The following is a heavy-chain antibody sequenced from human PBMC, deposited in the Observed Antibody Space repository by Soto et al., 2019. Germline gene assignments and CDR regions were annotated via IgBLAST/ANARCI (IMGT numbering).Heavy chain of an antibody. D-gene: IGHD3-3*01. CDR3: AKPRQSYGGVGNSFDI. CDR2: ISGSGGST. Sequence: PGGSLRLSCAASGFTFSSYSMNWVRQAPGKGLEWVSSISGSGGSTYYADSVKGRFTISRDNSKNTLYLQMNSLRAEDTAIYYCAKPRQSYGGVGNSFDIWGQGTMVTVSS. CDR1: GFTFSSYS. V-gene: IGHV3-23*01. J-gene: IGHJ3*02.